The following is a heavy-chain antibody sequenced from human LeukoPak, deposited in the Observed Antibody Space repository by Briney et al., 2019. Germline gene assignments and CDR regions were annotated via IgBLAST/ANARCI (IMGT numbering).Heavy chain of an antibody. CDR2: FDPEDGKT. CDR1: GYILTELS. CDR3: ATGIFGVVKCFDY. Sequence: ASVKVSCKVSGYILTELSIHWVRQAPGKGLEWMGNFDPEDGKTIYRQKFQGRVTMTEDTSTDTAYMELSSLRSEDTAVYYCATGIFGVVKCFDYWGQGTLVTVSS. J-gene: IGHJ4*02. D-gene: IGHD3-3*01. V-gene: IGHV1-24*01.